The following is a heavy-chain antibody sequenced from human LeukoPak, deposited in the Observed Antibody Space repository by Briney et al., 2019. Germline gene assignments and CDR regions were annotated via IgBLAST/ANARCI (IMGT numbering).Heavy chain of an antibody. V-gene: IGHV4-34*01. Sequence: SETLSLTCAVYGGSFSGYYWSWIRQPPGKGLEWIGEINHSGSTNYNPSLKSRVTISVDTSKIQFSLKLSSVTAADTAVYYCAGTVFLRYCSSTSCYRDKKSYWYFDLWGRGTLVTVSS. D-gene: IGHD2-2*01. J-gene: IGHJ2*01. CDR3: AGTVFLRYCSSTSCYRDKKSYWYFDL. CDR1: GGSFSGYY. CDR2: INHSGST.